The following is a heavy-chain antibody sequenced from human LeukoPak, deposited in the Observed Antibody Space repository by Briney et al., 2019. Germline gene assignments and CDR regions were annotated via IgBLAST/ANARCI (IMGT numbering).Heavy chain of an antibody. V-gene: IGHV3-23*01. D-gene: IGHD3-22*01. J-gene: IGHJ4*02. CDR2: VSDSGGST. CDR3: AKAVIYDSSGYYYPFDY. CDR1: GFTFSSYA. Sequence: SGGSLRLSCAASGFTFSSYALSWVRQAPGKGLEWVSAVSDSGGSTYYADSVKGRFTISRDNSENTLYLQMNSLRAEDTAVYYRAKAVIYDSSGYYYPFDYWGQGTLVTVSS.